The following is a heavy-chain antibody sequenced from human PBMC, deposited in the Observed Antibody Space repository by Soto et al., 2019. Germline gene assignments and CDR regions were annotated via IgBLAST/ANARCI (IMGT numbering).Heavy chain of an antibody. J-gene: IGHJ3*02. CDR3: AREAVEMATRDAFDI. CDR1: GGTFGSYA. D-gene: IGHD5-12*01. Sequence: ASVKVSCKASGGTFGSYAISWVRQAPGQGLEWMGGIIPIFGTANYAQKFQGRVTITADESTSTAYMELSSLRSEDTAVYYCAREAVEMATRDAFDIWGQGTMVTVSS. CDR2: IIPIFGTA. V-gene: IGHV1-69*13.